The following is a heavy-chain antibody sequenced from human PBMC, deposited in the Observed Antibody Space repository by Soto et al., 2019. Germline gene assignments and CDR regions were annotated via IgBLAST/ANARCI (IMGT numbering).Heavy chain of an antibody. CDR2: ITWNSGSI. CDR3: AKATLRVVHPLVFDY. J-gene: IGHJ4*02. Sequence: GGSLRLSCAASGFTFDDYAMQWVRQAPGKGLEWVSGITWNSGSIAYADSVKGRFTISRDNAKNSLYLQMNSLRAEDTAIYYCAKATLRVVHPLVFDYWGQGSLVTVS. D-gene: IGHD3-3*01. CDR1: GFTFDDYA. V-gene: IGHV3-9*01.